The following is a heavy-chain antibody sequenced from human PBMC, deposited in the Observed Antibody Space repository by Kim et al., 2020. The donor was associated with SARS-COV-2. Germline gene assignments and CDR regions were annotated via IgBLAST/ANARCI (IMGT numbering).Heavy chain of an antibody. CDR1: GGSISSSSYY. V-gene: IGHV4-39*01. CDR3: ARHKKEQLVRSTWFDP. J-gene: IGHJ5*02. CDR2: IYYSGST. Sequence: SETLSLTCTVSGGSISSSSYYWGWIRQPPGKGLEWIGSIYYSGSTYYNPSLKSRVTISVDTSKNQFSLKLSSVTAADTAVYYCARHKKEQLVRSTWFDPWGQGTLVTVSS. D-gene: IGHD6-13*01.